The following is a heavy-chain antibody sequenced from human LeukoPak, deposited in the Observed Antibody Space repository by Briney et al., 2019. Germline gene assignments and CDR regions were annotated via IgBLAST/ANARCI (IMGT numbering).Heavy chain of an antibody. CDR1: GSTFSNAW. CDR3: TTQFGRGSSWTHDAFDI. J-gene: IGHJ3*02. CDR2: IKSKTDGGTT. Sequence: GGSLRLSCAASGSTFSNAWMNWVRQAPGKGLEWVGRIKSKTDGGTTDYAAPVKGRFTISRDDSKNTLYLQMNSLKTEDTAVYYCTTQFGRGSSWTHDAFDIWGQGTMVTVSS. D-gene: IGHD6-13*01. V-gene: IGHV3-15*07.